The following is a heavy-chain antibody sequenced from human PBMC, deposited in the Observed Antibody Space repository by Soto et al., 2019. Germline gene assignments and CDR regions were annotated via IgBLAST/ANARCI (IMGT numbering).Heavy chain of an antibody. V-gene: IGHV3-23*01. D-gene: IGHD2-15*01. Sequence: VQLLESGGGLVQPGGSLRLSCAASGFPFSHYAMSWVRQAPGKGLEWVSAISGSGNDASYADSVRGRFTISRDNSRDTLYLQMNSLRAEDTAVYFCAKGDCSGGRCYRGFDYWGQGTLVTVSA. J-gene: IGHJ4*02. CDR2: ISGSGNDA. CDR1: GFPFSHYA. CDR3: AKGDCSGGRCYRGFDY.